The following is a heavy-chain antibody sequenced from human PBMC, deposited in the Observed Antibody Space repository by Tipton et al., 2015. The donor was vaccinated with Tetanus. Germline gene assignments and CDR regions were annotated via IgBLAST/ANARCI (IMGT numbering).Heavy chain of an antibody. V-gene: IGHV3-15*07. CDR2: IKSKGDGGTT. CDR1: GFSVTNAW. Sequence: SLRLSCEASGFSVTNAWMNWVRQAPGKGLEWVCRIKSKGDGGTTVYAAPPKDRFTISRDESKNTLLLQMIGLKAGDTAVYYCTYPGSAAIWGQGTLVAFSS. J-gene: IGHJ4*02. CDR3: TYPGSAAI. D-gene: IGHD3-10*01.